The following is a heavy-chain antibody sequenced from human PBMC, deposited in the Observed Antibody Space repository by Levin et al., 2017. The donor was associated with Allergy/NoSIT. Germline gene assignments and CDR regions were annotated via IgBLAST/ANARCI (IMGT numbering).Heavy chain of an antibody. CDR2: MWADGSRQ. D-gene: IGHD3-3*01. CDR3: AKDYVSGPSDY. V-gene: IGHV3-33*06. CDR1: GYTFTSHG. J-gene: IGHJ4*02. Sequence: GGSLRLSCVASGYTFTSHGMHWVRQAPGKGLEWVAVMWADGSRQDYIDSVRGRFIVSKDDSKNTVHLLKNSLRYEDTATYYCAKDYVSGPSDYWGQGTLVTVSS.